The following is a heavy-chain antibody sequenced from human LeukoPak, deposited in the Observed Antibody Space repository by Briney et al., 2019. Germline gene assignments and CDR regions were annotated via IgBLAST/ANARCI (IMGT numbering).Heavy chain of an antibody. Sequence: GGSLRLSCAASGFTFSSYAMSWVRQAPGKGLEGVSDISGSGNSTYYADSVKGRLTISRDNPSKTLFLQMSSLRAEDTALYFCARRSGFYDSSGYYYRYYYYMDVWGKGTTVTVSS. CDR2: ISGSGNST. J-gene: IGHJ6*03. V-gene: IGHV3-23*01. CDR3: ARRSGFYDSSGYYYRYYYYMDV. CDR1: GFTFSSYA. D-gene: IGHD3-22*01.